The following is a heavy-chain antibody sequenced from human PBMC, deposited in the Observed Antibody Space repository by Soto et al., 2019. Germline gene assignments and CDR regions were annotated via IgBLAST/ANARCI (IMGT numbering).Heavy chain of an antibody. CDR2: IYWDDDK. CDR3: AHRRGGYNWDDAHFDY. Sequence: QITLKESGPTLVKPTQTLTLTCTFSGFSLSTTGVGVGWIRQPPGKALEWLALIYWDDDKRYSPSLKSRLTITKDSSRNQAILTVTNMDPVDIATYYCAHRRGGYNWDDAHFDYWGQGTLVNVSS. J-gene: IGHJ4*02. D-gene: IGHD1-20*01. CDR1: GFSLSTTGVG. V-gene: IGHV2-5*02.